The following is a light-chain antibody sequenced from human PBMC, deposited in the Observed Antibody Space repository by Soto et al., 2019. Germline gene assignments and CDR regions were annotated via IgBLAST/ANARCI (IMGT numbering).Light chain of an antibody. J-gene: IGLJ3*02. CDR1: SGSVSTSYY. CDR3: VLYMGSGILWV. Sequence: QTVVTQEPSFSVSPGGTVTLTCGLSSGSVSTSYYPSWYQQTPGQAPRTLIYNTNTRSSGVPDRFSGSILGNKAALTITGAQADDESDYYCVLYMGSGILWVFGGGTKSPS. CDR2: NTN. V-gene: IGLV8-61*01.